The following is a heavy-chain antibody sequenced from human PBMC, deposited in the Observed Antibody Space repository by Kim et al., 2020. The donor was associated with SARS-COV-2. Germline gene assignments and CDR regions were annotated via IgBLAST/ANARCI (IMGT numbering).Heavy chain of an antibody. CDR2: IWYDGSNI. J-gene: IGHJ4*02. V-gene: IGHV3-33*08. CDR3: ASDPYSSGWYNGWGFDY. Sequence: GGSLRLSCAASGFTFSGYGMHWVRQAPGKGLEWVAVIWYDGSNIYYADSVKGRFTISRDNSKNTLYLQMNSLRAEDTAMYYCASDPYSSGWYNGWGFDYWGQGTLVTVSS. CDR1: GFTFSGYG. D-gene: IGHD6-19*01.